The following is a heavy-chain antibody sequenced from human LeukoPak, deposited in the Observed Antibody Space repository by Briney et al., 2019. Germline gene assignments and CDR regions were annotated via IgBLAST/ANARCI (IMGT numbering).Heavy chain of an antibody. CDR1: GYTFTGYY. Sequence: ASVKVSCKASGYTFTGYYIHWVRQAPGQGLEWMGRINPSSGVTYYVQKFEGRVTMTRDTSVSTVYMEVGNLTSDDTAMYFCARRGFDSWGQGTLVTVSS. CDR2: INPSSGVT. V-gene: IGHV1-2*06. J-gene: IGHJ4*02. D-gene: IGHD3-16*01. CDR3: ARRGFDS.